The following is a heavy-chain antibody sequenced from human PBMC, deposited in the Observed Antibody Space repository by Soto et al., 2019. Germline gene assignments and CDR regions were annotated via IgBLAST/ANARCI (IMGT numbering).Heavy chain of an antibody. D-gene: IGHD6-13*01. Sequence: PSETLSLTCTVSCGSISSGGYYWSWIRQHPGKGLEWIGYIYYSGSTYYNPSLKSRVTISVDTSKNQFSLKLSSVTAADTAVYYCARHQSHSSSYVDPWGQGTLVTVSS. CDR2: IYYSGST. V-gene: IGHV4-31*03. CDR3: ARHQSHSSSYVDP. J-gene: IGHJ5*02. CDR1: CGSISSGGYY.